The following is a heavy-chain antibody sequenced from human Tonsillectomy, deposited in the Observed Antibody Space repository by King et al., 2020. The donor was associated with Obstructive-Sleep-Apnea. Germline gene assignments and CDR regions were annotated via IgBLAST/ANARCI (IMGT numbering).Heavy chain of an antibody. D-gene: IGHD1-26*01. CDR3: ARHVPGHSGSYWFEY. Sequence: HVQLQESGPGLVKPSETLSLTCTVSGGSISSYYWSWIRQPPGKGLEWIGYIYYSGSTNYNPSLKSRVTITIDTSKNQFSLKLSSVTAADTAVYYCARHVPGHSGSYWFEYWGKGTLVTVSS. CDR2: IYYSGST. V-gene: IGHV4-59*08. CDR1: GGSISSYY. J-gene: IGHJ5*01.